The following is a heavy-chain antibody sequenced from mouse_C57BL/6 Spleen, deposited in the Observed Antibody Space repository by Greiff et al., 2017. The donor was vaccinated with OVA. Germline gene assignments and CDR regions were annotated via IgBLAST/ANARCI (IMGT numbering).Heavy chain of an antibody. CDR3: ASGLYDGYYGYAMDY. CDR1: GYAFSSYW. D-gene: IGHD2-3*01. Sequence: QVQLQQSGAELVKPGASVKISCKASGYAFSSYWMNWVKQRPGKGLEWIGQIYPGDGDTNYNGKFKGKATLTADKSSSTAYMQLSSLTSEDSAVYFCASGLYDGYYGYAMDYWGQGTSVTVSS. CDR2: IYPGDGDT. V-gene: IGHV1-80*01. J-gene: IGHJ4*01.